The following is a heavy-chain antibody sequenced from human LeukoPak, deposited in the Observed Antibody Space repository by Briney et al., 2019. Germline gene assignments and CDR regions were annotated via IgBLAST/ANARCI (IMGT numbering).Heavy chain of an antibody. CDR1: SYTFNTYG. J-gene: IGHJ5*02. Sequence: VASVKVSCKASSYTFNTYGISWVRQAPGQGLEWMGWINAYNGDTNHAQKFQGRVTMTTDTSTTTAYMELGSLRSDDTAVYYCARDGSGHWFDPWGQGTLVTVSS. CDR2: INAYNGDT. D-gene: IGHD6-25*01. V-gene: IGHV1-18*04. CDR3: ARDGSGHWFDP.